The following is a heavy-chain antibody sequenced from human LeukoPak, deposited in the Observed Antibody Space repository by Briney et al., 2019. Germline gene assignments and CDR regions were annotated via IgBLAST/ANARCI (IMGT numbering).Heavy chain of an antibody. CDR3: AKGNGYSYGRYYFDY. CDR2: ITASGGNT. Sequence: GGSLRLSCAASGFTFSSYAMGWVRQAPGKGLEWVSSITASGGNTYYADSVKGRFTISRDNSKNTLYLQVNSLRAEDTAVYYCAKGNGYSYGRYYFDYWGQGTLVTVSS. D-gene: IGHD5-18*01. J-gene: IGHJ4*02. V-gene: IGHV3-23*01. CDR1: GFTFSSYA.